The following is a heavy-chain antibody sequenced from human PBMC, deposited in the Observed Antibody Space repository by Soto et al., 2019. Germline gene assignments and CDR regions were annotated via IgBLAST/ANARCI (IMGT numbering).Heavy chain of an antibody. V-gene: IGHV4-4*07. D-gene: IGHD1-7*01. CDR1: GGSISSYY. CDR3: ARDIREYNWNYGWFHP. Sequence: SETLSLTCTVSGGSISSYYWSWIRQPAGKGLEWIGRIYTSGSTNYNPSLKSRVTMSVDTSKNQFSLKLSSVTAADTAVYYCARDIREYNWNYGWFHPWGQGTLVTVSS. CDR2: IYTSGST. J-gene: IGHJ5*02.